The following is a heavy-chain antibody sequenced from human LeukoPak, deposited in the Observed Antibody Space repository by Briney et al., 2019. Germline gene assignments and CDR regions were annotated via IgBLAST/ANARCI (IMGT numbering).Heavy chain of an antibody. Sequence: SETLSLTCAVYGGSFSGCYWSWIRQPPGKGLEWIGEINHSGSTNYNPSLKSRVTISVDTSKNQFSLKLSSVTAADTAVYYCARGNRRANYYYYYGMDVWGQGTTVTVSS. J-gene: IGHJ6*02. V-gene: IGHV4-34*01. CDR3: ARGNRRANYYYYYGMDV. D-gene: IGHD1-14*01. CDR2: INHSGST. CDR1: GGSFSGCY.